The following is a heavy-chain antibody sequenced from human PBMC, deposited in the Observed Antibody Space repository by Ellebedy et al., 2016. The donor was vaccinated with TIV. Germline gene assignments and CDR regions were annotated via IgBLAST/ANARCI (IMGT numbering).Heavy chain of an antibody. D-gene: IGHD2-2*01. Sequence: SVKVSXXASGGTFSSYAISWVRQAPGQGLEWMGGIIPIFGTANYAQKFQGRVTITADESTSTAYMELSSLRSEDTAVYYCARAYCSSTSCYSGPYGMDVWGQGTTVTVSS. CDR2: IIPIFGTA. CDR1: GGTFSSYA. V-gene: IGHV1-69*13. CDR3: ARAYCSSTSCYSGPYGMDV. J-gene: IGHJ6*02.